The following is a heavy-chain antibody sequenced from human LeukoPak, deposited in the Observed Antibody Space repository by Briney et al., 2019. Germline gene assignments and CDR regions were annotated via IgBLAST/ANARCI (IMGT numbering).Heavy chain of an antibody. CDR3: ARGRSSFY. CDR2: INHSGST. Sequence: SEILSLTCAVYGGSFSGYYWSWIRQPPGKGLEWIGEINHSGSTNYNPSLKSRVTISVDTSKNQFSLKLSSVTAADTAVYYCARGRSSFYWGQGTLVTVSS. D-gene: IGHD6-19*01. V-gene: IGHV4-34*01. J-gene: IGHJ4*02. CDR1: GGSFSGYY.